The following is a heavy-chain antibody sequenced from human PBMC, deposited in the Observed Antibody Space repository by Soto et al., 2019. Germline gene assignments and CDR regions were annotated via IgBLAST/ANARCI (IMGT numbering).Heavy chain of an antibody. V-gene: IGHV3-33*01. CDR1: GFTFSSYG. CDR2: IWYDGSNK. Sequence: QVQLVESGGGVVQPGRSLRLSCAASGFTFSSYGMHWVRQAPGKGLEWVAVIWYDGSNKYYADSVKGRFTISRDNSKNTLYLQMNRLRAEDTAVYYCAREGLRGYSGYDPKYYLDSWAQGTLVTVSS. D-gene: IGHD5-12*01. J-gene: IGHJ4*02. CDR3: AREGLRGYSGYDPKYYLDS.